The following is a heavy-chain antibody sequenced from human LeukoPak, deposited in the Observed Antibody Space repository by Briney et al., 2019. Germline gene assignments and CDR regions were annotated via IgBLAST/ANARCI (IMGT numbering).Heavy chain of an antibody. V-gene: IGHV3-23*01. Sequence: GGSLRLSCAASGFTFSSCAMSWVRKAPGKGLEWVSAISGSGGSTYYADSVKGRFTISRDNSKNTLYLQMNSLRAEDTAVYYCAKLHTVQLRLWFGELLSYFQHWGQGTLVTVSS. CDR1: GFTFSSCA. CDR3: AKLHTVQLRLWFGELLSYFQH. J-gene: IGHJ1*01. CDR2: ISGSGGST. D-gene: IGHD3-10*01.